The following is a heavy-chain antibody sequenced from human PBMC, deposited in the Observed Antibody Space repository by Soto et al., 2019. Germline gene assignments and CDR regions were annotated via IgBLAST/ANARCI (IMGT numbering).Heavy chain of an antibody. Sequence: EVQLLESGGGLVHPGGSLRLSCTASGFTFSHIAMNWVRLAPGKGLEWVSIIGDSGDHTYYADSVKGRFSISRDNSKNSVDLELSSLCAPDTALHYCAKDLRGGLGALFVWGQGAMVTVSS. D-gene: IGHD6-19*01. CDR2: IGDSGDHT. CDR1: GFTFSHIA. V-gene: IGHV3-23*01. J-gene: IGHJ3*01. CDR3: AKDLRGGLGALFV.